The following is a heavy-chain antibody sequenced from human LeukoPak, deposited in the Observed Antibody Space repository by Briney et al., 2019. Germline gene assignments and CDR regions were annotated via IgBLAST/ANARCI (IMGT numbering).Heavy chain of an antibody. J-gene: IGHJ4*02. CDR1: GFTVSNNY. Sequence: GGSLRLSCAASGFTVSNNYMSWVRQAPGKGLEWVSVIYSGGSTYYTDSVEGRFTISRDNSKNTLYLQMNSLRAEDTAVYYCAAQGVFSHGGYWGQGTLVTVSS. CDR3: AAQGVFSHGGY. D-gene: IGHD3-16*01. CDR2: IYSGGST. V-gene: IGHV3-53*01.